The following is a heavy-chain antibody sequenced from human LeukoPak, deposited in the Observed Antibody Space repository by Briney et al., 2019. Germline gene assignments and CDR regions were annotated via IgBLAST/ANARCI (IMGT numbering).Heavy chain of an antibody. J-gene: IGHJ1*01. V-gene: IGHV3-23*01. CDR3: AKEGYCSGGSCYSAYFQH. D-gene: IGHD2-15*01. CDR2: ISGSGGST. Sequence: PRGSLRLSCAASGFTFSSYAMSWVRQAPGKGLEWVSAISGSGGSTYYADSVKGRFTISRDNSKNTLYLQMNSLRAEDTAVYYCAKEGYCSGGSCYSAYFQHWGQGTLVTVSP. CDR1: GFTFSSYA.